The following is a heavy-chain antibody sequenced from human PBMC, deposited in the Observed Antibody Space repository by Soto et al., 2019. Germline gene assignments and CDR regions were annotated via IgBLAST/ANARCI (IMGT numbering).Heavy chain of an antibody. Sequence: GGSLRLSCAASGFTFISYAMIWVRQAPGKGLEWVSAISGSGGSTYYADSVKGRFTISRDNSKNTLYLQMNSLRAEDTAVYYCAKEGLRTIRTANDYWGQGTLVTVSS. CDR3: AKEGLRTIRTANDY. CDR2: ISGSGGST. V-gene: IGHV3-23*01. J-gene: IGHJ4*02. CDR1: GFTFISYA. D-gene: IGHD3-9*01.